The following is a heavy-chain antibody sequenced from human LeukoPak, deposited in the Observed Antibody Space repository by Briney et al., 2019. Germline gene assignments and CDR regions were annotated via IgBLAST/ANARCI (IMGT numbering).Heavy chain of an antibody. CDR2: INYSGGT. J-gene: IGHJ4*02. Sequence: TSETLSLTCTVSGGSISTYYWSWIRQPPGKGLEWIGNINYSGGTKYNPSLKSRVTISVDTSKNQFSLKLSSVTAADTALYYCAREYSSSAPPLYWGQGTLITVPS. CDR1: GGSISTYY. V-gene: IGHV4-59*01. CDR3: AREYSSSAPPLY. D-gene: IGHD6-13*01.